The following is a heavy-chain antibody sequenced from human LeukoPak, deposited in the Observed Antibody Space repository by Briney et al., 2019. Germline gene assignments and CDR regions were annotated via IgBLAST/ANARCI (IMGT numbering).Heavy chain of an antibody. J-gene: IGHJ6*03. CDR2: FFLKGST. V-gene: IGHV4-38-2*02. Sequence: ETLSLTCTVSGYSITSAYYWGWIRQPPGKGLEWIGSFFLKGSTYYNPSLKSRVTISVDTSKNQFSLTLSSVTAADTAVYYCARVASGYYPYYYYYYMDVWGKGTTVTVSS. CDR3: ARVASGYYPYYYYYYMDV. CDR1: GYSITSAYY. D-gene: IGHD3-22*01.